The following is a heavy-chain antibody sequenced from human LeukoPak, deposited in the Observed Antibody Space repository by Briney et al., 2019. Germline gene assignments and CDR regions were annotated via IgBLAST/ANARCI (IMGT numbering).Heavy chain of an antibody. V-gene: IGHV4-34*01. D-gene: IGHD3-9*01. Sequence: SETLSLTCAVYGGSFRGYYWSWLRQPPGKGLEWIGEINHSGSTNYNPSLKSRVTISVDTSKNQFSLKLSSVTAADTAVYYCARHVRNRGYDILTGHFDYWGQGTLVTVSS. CDR2: INHSGST. CDR3: ARHVRNRGYDILTGHFDY. CDR1: GGSFRGYY. J-gene: IGHJ4*02.